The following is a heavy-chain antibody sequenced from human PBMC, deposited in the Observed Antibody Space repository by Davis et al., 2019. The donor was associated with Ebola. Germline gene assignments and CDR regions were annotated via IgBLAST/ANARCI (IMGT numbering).Heavy chain of an antibody. Sequence: AASVKVSCKASGYTFTGYYMHWVRQAPGQGLEWMGWINPNSGGTNYAQKFQGWVTMTRDTSINTAYMELSRLRSDDTAVYYCARGDYGDYPWFDPWGQGTLVTVSS. CDR3: ARGDYGDYPWFDP. CDR1: GYTFTGYY. J-gene: IGHJ5*02. D-gene: IGHD4-17*01. CDR2: INPNSGGT. V-gene: IGHV1-2*04.